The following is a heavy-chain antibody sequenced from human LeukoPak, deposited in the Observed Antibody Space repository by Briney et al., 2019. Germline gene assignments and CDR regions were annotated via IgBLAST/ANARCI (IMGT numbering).Heavy chain of an antibody. CDR3: ARGMVRGVIQDY. CDR2: INPSGGST. D-gene: IGHD3-10*01. CDR1: GYTFTSYY. V-gene: IGHV1-46*01. J-gene: IGHJ4*02. Sequence: ASAKVSCKASGYTFTSYYMHWVRQAPGQGLEWMGIINPSGGSTSYAQKFQGRVTMTRDMSTSTVYMELSSLRSEDTAVYYCARGMVRGVIQDYWGQGTLVTVSS.